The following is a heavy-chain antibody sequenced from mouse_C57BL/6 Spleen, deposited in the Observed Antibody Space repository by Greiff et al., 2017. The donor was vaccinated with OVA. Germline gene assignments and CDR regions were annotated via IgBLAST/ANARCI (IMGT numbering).Heavy chain of an antibody. V-gene: IGHV1-64*01. D-gene: IGHD1-1*01. Sequence: VQLQQPGAELVKPGASVKLSCKASGYTFTSYWMHWVKQRPGQGLEWIGMIHPNSGSTNYNEKFKSKATLTVDKSSSTAYMQLSSLTSEDSAVYYCAMDFTTVVANYYAMDYWGQGTSVTVSS. CDR1: GYTFTSYW. J-gene: IGHJ4*01. CDR3: AMDFTTVVANYYAMDY. CDR2: IHPNSGST.